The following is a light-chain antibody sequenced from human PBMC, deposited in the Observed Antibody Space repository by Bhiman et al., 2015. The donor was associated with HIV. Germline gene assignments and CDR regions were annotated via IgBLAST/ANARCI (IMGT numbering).Light chain of an antibody. CDR1: SSDVGGYNY. J-gene: IGLJ3*02. V-gene: IGLV2-8*01. CDR2: EVT. Sequence: QSALTQPPSASGSPGQSVTISCTGTSSDVGGYNYVSWYQQHPGKAPKLMIYEVTKRPSGVPDRFSGSIDSSSNSASLTISGLKTEDEADYFCHSSDRANRLFGGGTKLTVL. CDR3: HSSDRANRL.